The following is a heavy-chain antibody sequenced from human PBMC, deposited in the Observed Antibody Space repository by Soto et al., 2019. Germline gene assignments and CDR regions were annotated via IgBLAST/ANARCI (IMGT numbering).Heavy chain of an antibody. D-gene: IGHD1-26*01. J-gene: IGHJ4*02. Sequence: QLVESGGGLVKPGGSLRLSCAASGFTFSGHWMHWVRQSPRKGLLWVARINTDGISTTYADSVRGRFTISRDNAKNKLYLQMYSLRGEYTAVYFCGSGSYFPNFDFRGQGTLVIGSS. CDR1: GFTFSGHW. V-gene: IGHV3-74*01. CDR2: INTDGIST. CDR3: GSGSYFPNFDF.